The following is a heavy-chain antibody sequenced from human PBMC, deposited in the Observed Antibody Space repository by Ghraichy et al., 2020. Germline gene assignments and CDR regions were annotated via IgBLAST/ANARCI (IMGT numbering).Heavy chain of an antibody. CDR3: AKDDHTNTGYGFHL. V-gene: IGHV1-18*01. J-gene: IGHJ3*01. D-gene: IGHD1/OR15-1a*01. CDR2: INTYSGHT. Sequence: ASVKVSCKVSGYPFSTPVTFRERESPRLREKKEGWINTYSGHTKHAQKVQGRVTTSMDTSASTAYMELRSLRSDDTAVYYCAKDDHTNTGYGFHLGGQGSLVTVSS. CDR1: GYPFSTPV.